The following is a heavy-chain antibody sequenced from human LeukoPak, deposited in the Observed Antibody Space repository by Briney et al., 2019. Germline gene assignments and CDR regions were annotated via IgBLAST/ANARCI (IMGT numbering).Heavy chain of an antibody. CDR1: GLTLSQYG. CDR3: VKGSSRTNLLAYFDS. CDR2: IWYDGRNK. J-gene: IGHJ4*02. V-gene: IGHV3-30*02. D-gene: IGHD1/OR15-1a*01. Sequence: PGGSLRLSCTTSGLTLSQYGIHWVRQAPGRGLEWVAFIWYDGRNKLYSDDVEGRFSLSRDNSKNTVDLQMNSLRVEDTAVYYCVKGSSRTNLLAYFDSWGQGTLVTVSS.